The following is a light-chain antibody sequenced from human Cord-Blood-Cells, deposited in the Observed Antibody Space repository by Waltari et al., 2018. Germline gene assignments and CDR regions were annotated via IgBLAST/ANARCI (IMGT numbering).Light chain of an antibody. CDR3: CSYAGSYTWV. CDR2: DVS. V-gene: IGLV2-11*01. Sequence: QSALTQPRSVSGSPGQSVTISCTGTSSDVGGYNYVSWYQQHPGKAPKLMIYDVSNRLSGVPGRFSGSKAGNTASLTISGLQAEDEADYYCCSYAGSYTWVFGGGTKLTVL. J-gene: IGLJ3*02. CDR1: SSDVGGYNY.